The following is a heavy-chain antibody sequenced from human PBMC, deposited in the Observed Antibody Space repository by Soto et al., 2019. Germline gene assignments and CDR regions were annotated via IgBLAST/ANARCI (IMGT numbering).Heavy chain of an antibody. CDR1: GYTFTSYG. V-gene: IGHV1-18*01. J-gene: IGHJ6*02. CDR3: ATVVVPAATRGYYYGMDV. CDR2: ISAYNGNT. Sequence: ASVKVSCKASGYTFTSYGISWVRQAPGQGLEWMGWISAYNGNTNYAQKLQGRVTMTTDTSTSTAYMELRSLRSDDTAVYYCATVVVPAATRGYYYGMDVWGQGTTVTVSS. D-gene: IGHD2-2*01.